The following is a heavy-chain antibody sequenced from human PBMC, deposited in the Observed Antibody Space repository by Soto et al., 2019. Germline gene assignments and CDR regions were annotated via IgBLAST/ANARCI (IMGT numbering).Heavy chain of an antibody. D-gene: IGHD6-6*01. J-gene: IGHJ4*02. CDR3: ARDPYSSSSLGFDY. CDR2: IYYSGST. V-gene: IGHV4-61*01. Sequence: SETLSLTCTVSGGSVSSGSYYWSWIRQPPGKGLEWIGYIYYSGSTNYNPSLKSRVTISVDTSKNQFSLKLSSVTAADTAVYYCARDPYSSSSLGFDYWGQGTLVTVSS. CDR1: GGSVSSGSYY.